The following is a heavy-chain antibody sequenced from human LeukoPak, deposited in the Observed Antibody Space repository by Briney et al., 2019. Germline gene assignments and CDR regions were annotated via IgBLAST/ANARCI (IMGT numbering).Heavy chain of an antibody. Sequence: ASVKVSCKASGYTFTSYGISWVRQAPGQGLEWMGWISAYNGNTNYAQKLQGRVTMTTDTSTSTAYMELRSLRSDDTAVYYCARVQMTLYYYYGMDVWGQGTTVTVSS. CDR3: ARVQMTLYYYYGMDV. J-gene: IGHJ6*02. CDR2: ISAYNGNT. CDR1: GYTFTSYG. V-gene: IGHV1-18*01. D-gene: IGHD1-1*01.